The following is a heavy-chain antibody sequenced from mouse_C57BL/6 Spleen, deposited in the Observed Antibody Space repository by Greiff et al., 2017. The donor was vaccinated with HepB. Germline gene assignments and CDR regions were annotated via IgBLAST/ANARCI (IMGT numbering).Heavy chain of an antibody. J-gene: IGHJ3*01. CDR1: GFTFSSYA. CDR3: AREGGGYDAFAY. Sequence: EVKVVESGGGLVKPGGSLKLSCAASGFTFSSYAMSWVRQTPEKRLEWVATISDGGSYTYYPDNVKGRFTISRDNAKNNLYLQMSHLKSEDTAMYYCAREGGGYDAFAYWGQGTLVTVSA. V-gene: IGHV5-4*01. CDR2: ISDGGSYT. D-gene: IGHD2-2*01.